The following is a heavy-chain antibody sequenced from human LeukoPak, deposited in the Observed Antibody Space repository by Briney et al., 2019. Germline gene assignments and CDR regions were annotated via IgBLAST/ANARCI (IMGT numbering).Heavy chain of an antibody. CDR2: LYTRGST. CDR3: ARDQGDHGDHRYFDY. CDR1: GGSISSYS. Sequence: PSETLSLTCTVSGGSISSYSWNWIRQPAGKGLEWIGRLYTRGSTTYNPSLKSRVTMSVDTSKKHFSLKLSSVTAADTAVYYCARDQGDHGDHRYFDYWGQGTLVTVSS. V-gene: IGHV4-4*07. J-gene: IGHJ4*02. D-gene: IGHD4-17*01.